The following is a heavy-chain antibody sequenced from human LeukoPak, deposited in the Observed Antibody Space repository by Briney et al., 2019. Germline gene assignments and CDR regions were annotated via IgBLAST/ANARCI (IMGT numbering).Heavy chain of an antibody. V-gene: IGHV3-30-3*01. CDR2: ISYDGSNK. D-gene: IGHD2-2*01. CDR1: GFTFSSYA. J-gene: IGHJ5*02. CDR3: AREQNFVVVPAAGWFDP. Sequence: GRSLRLSCAASGFTFSSYAMHWVCQAPGKGLEWVAVISYDGSNKYYADSVKGRFTISRDNSKNTLYLQMNSLRAEDAAVYYCAREQNFVVVPAAGWFDPWGQGTLVTVSS.